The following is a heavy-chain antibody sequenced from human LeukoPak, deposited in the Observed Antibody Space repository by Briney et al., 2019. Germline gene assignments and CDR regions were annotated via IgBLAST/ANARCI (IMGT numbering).Heavy chain of an antibody. J-gene: IGHJ4*02. D-gene: IGHD3-22*01. CDR1: GFTFSSYG. V-gene: IGHV3-23*01. Sequence: GGTLRLSCAASGFTFSSYGMSWVRQAPGKGLEWVSAISGSGGSTYYADSVKGRFTISRDNSKNTLYLQMNSLRAEDTAVYYCAKLMYYDSSGYYWGQGTLVTVSS. CDR3: AKLMYYDSSGYY. CDR2: ISGSGGST.